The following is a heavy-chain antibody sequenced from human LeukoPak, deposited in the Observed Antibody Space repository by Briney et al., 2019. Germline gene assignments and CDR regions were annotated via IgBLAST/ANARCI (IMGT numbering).Heavy chain of an antibody. J-gene: IGHJ6*02. CDR2: ISYDGSNK. CDR3: ARVAVAGQNYYYYYGMDV. Sequence: AGRSLRLSCAASGFTFSSYAMHWARQAPGKGLEWVAVISYDGSNKYYADSVKGRFTISRDNSKNTLYLQMNSLRAEDTAVYYCARVAVAGQNYYYYYGMDVWGQGTTVTVSS. V-gene: IGHV3-30*04. D-gene: IGHD6-19*01. CDR1: GFTFSSYA.